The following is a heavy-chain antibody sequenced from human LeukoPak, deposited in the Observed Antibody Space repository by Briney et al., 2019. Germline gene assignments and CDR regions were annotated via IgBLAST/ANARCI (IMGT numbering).Heavy chain of an antibody. V-gene: IGHV4-59*01. CDR3: ARGGFCSGGSCYDTYYFDY. D-gene: IGHD2-15*01. CDR2: IYSSGST. J-gene: IGHJ4*02. Sequence: PSETLSLTCTVSGGSISSYYWGWIRQPPGKGLEWIGNIYSSGSTNYNPSLKSRVTISVDTSKNQFSLKLSSVTAADTAVYYCARGGFCSGGSCYDTYYFDYWGQGTLVTVSS. CDR1: GGSISSYY.